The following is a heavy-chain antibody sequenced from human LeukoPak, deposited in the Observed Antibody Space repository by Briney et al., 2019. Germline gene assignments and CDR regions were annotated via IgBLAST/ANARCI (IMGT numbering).Heavy chain of an antibody. CDR2: ISYDESNK. CDR3: ARGSIYGSGSYTGYYFDY. D-gene: IGHD3-10*01. CDR1: GFTFSSYA. Sequence: GRSLRLSCAASGFTFSSYAMHWVRQAPGKGLEWVAVISYDESNKYYADSVKGRFTISRDNSKNTLYLQMNSLRAEDTAVYYCARGSIYGSGSYTGYYFDYWGQGTLVTVSS. J-gene: IGHJ4*02. V-gene: IGHV3-30*04.